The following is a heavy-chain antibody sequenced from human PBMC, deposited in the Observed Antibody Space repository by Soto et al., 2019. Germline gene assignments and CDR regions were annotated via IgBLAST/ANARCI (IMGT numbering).Heavy chain of an antibody. CDR3: ATHQYQQQLAN. CDR1: GYTFQTYD. V-gene: IGHV1-8*02. D-gene: IGHD1-1*01. J-gene: IGHJ4*02. CDR2: VSPNSGGT. Sequence: QVHLVQSGAEVKKPGASVKVSCKASGYTFQTYDIVWVRRAAGQGLEWMGWVSPNSGGTIYAQKFQGRVTMTRDTSMSTAYMELTSLRSDDTALYSCATHQYQQQLANWGQGTPLTVSS.